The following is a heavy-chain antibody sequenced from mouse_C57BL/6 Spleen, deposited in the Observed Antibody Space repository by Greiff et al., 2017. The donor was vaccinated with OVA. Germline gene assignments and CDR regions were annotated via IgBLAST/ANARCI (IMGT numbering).Heavy chain of an antibody. V-gene: IGHV5-15*01. Sequence: EVQLVESGGGLVQPGGSLKLSCAASGFTFSDYGMAWVRQAPRKGTEWVAFISNLAYSIYYADTVTGRFTISRENAKNTLYLEMSSRRAEDTAMYYGARRRVSNWYFDVWGTGTTVTVSS. CDR2: ISNLAYSI. CDR1: GFTFSDYG. D-gene: IGHD1-1*01. J-gene: IGHJ1*03. CDR3: ARRRVSNWYFDV.